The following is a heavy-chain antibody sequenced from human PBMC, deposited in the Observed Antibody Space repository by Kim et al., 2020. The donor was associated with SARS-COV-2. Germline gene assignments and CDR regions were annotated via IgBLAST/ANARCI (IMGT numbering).Heavy chain of an antibody. CDR1: GFTFSSYA. CDR3: AKGVTRLWMDV. D-gene: IGHD4-4*01. V-gene: IGHV3-23*01. J-gene: IGHJ6*02. CDR2: ISGSGGST. Sequence: GGSLRLSCAASGFTFSSYAMSWVRQAPGKGLKWVSTISGSGGSTYYADSVKGRFTISRDNSKNTLYLQMNSLRDEDTAVYYCAKGVTRLWMDVWGQGTTVTVSS.